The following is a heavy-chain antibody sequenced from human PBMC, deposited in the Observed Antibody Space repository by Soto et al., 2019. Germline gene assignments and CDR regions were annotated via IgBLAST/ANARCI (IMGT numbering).Heavy chain of an antibody. Sequence: KESGPVLVKPTETLTLTCTVSGFSLSNARMGVSWIRQPPGKALEWLAHIFSNDEKSYSTSLKSRLTISKDTSKSQVVLTMTNMDPVDTATYYCARHDVPEYYYYYGMDVWGQGTTVNVSS. CDR2: IFSNDEK. V-gene: IGHV2-26*01. J-gene: IGHJ6*02. CDR3: ARHDVPEYYYYYGMDV. D-gene: IGHD3-10*02. CDR1: GFSLSNARMG.